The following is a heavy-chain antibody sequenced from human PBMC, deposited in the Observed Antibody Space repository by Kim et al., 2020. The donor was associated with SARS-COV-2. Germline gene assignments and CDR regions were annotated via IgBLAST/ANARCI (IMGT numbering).Heavy chain of an antibody. CDR1: GFTFSSYG. V-gene: IGHV3-30*18. CDR2: ISYDGSNK. Sequence: GGSLRLSCAASGFTFSSYGMHWVRQAPGKGLEWVAVISYDGSNKYYADSVKGRFTISRDNSKNTLYLQMNSLRAEDTAVYYCAKPRCCSGGSCYGGDFDYWGQGTLVTVSS. J-gene: IGHJ4*02. CDR3: AKPRCCSGGSCYGGDFDY. D-gene: IGHD2-15*01.